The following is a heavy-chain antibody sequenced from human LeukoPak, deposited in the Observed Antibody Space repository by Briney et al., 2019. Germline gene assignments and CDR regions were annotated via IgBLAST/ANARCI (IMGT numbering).Heavy chain of an antibody. D-gene: IGHD3-10*01. CDR1: GFTFSDYA. Sequence: GGSLRLSCSASGFTFSDYAMNWVRQAPGKGLEYVSTISSNGDSTYCADSVKGRFTISRDDSKNTLYLQMNSLKTEDTAMYYCTAYYYGSGTYYNAHYWGQGSLVTVSS. J-gene: IGHJ4*02. CDR2: ISSNGDST. V-gene: IGHV3-64*04. CDR3: TAYYYGSGTYYNAHY.